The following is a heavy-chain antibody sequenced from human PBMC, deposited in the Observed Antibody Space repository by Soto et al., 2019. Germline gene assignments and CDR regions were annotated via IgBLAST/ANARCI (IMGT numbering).Heavy chain of an antibody. V-gene: IGHV3-11*01. CDR2: ISSSGSTI. J-gene: IGHJ4*02. CDR1: GFTFSDYY. CDR3: ASLGEGSGSYFDY. D-gene: IGHD1-26*01. Sequence: GGSLRLSCAASGFTFSDYYMSWIRQAPGKGLEWVSYISSSGSTIYYADSVKGRFTISRDNAKNSLYLQMSSLRAEDTAVYYGASLGEGSGSYFDYWGQGTLVTVSS.